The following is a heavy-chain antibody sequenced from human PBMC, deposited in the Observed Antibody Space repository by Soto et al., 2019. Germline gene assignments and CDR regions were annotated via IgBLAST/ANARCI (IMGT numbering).Heavy chain of an antibody. J-gene: IGHJ5*02. CDR1: GYTFTSYD. V-gene: IGHV1-8*01. D-gene: IGHD6-19*01. CDR3: ASQPGYSSGDWFDP. Sequence: QVQLVQSGAEVKKPGASVKVSCKASGYTFTSYDINWVRQATGQGLEWMGWMNPNSGNTGYAQKLQGRVTITRNTSISTAYMELSSLRSEDTAVYYCASQPGYSSGDWFDPWGQGTLVTVSS. CDR2: MNPNSGNT.